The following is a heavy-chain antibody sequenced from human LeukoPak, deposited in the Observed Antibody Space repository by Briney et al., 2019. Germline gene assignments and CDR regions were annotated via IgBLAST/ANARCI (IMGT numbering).Heavy chain of an antibody. CDR3: AKGRGSTSIYEY. V-gene: IGHV3-23*01. CDR1: GFTLSTSG. Sequence: GGSLRLSCAASGFTLSTSGMSWVRQAPGKGLGWVSFISGGAGSTNYADSVKGRFTMSRDTAKSTLYLQMNSLRDDDTATYYCAKGRGSTSIYEYWGQGTLVTVSS. J-gene: IGHJ4*02. D-gene: IGHD2-2*01. CDR2: ISGGAGST.